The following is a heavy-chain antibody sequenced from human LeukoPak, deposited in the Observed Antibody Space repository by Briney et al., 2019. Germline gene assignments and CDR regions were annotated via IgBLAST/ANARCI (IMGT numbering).Heavy chain of an antibody. V-gene: IGHV4-38-2*02. CDR2: IYHSGST. J-gene: IGHJ4*02. CDR1: GYSISSGYY. Sequence: SETLSLTCTVSGYSISSGYYWGWIRQPPGKGLEWIGSIYHSGSTYYNPSLKSRVTISVDTSKNQFSLKLSSVTAADTAVYYCARDWRQGMAKTFGPVDYWGPGTLVTVSS. CDR3: ARDWRQGMAKTFGPVDY. D-gene: IGHD5-24*01.